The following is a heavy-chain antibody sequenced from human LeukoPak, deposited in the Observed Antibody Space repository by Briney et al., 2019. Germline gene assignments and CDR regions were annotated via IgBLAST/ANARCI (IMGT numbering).Heavy chain of an antibody. D-gene: IGHD1-26*01. CDR3: AREGSGSYSDY. CDR2: VYSGGST. J-gene: IGHJ4*02. V-gene: IGHV3-53*01. Sequence: GGSLRLSCAASGFTVITNYMNWVRQAPGKGLEWVSVVYSGGSTFYADSVKGRFTISRDNAKNSVYLQMTSLRAEDTAVYYCAREGSGSYSDYWGQGTLVTVSS. CDR1: GFTVITNY.